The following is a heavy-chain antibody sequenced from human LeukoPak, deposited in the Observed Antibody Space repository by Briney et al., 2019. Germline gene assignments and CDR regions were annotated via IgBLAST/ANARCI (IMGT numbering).Heavy chain of an antibody. CDR3: ARLGQGFVTGNDH. J-gene: IGHJ4*02. V-gene: IGHV4-59*08. Sequence: SETLSLTCTVSGGSISGYYWSWIRQPPGKGLEWIGYIYSSGTTNYNPSLNSRVTISVDTSRNQFSLRLSSVTAADTAVYYCARLGQGFVTGNDHWGQGTLVAVSS. CDR1: GGSISGYY. CDR2: IYSSGTT. D-gene: IGHD2-8*02.